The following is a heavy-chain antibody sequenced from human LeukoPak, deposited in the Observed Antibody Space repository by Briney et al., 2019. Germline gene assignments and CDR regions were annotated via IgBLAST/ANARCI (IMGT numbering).Heavy chain of an antibody. Sequence: GGSLRLSCAVSGFTFSNYWMHWVRQAPGKGLVWVARINSDGINTSYADSVKGRFTISRDNAKNTLNLQMNSLRAEDTAVYYCARDLGQYYDTSDNWFDPWGQGTLVTVSS. J-gene: IGHJ5*02. CDR1: GFTFSNYW. V-gene: IGHV3-74*01. D-gene: IGHD3-22*01. CDR2: INSDGINT. CDR3: ARDLGQYYDTSDNWFDP.